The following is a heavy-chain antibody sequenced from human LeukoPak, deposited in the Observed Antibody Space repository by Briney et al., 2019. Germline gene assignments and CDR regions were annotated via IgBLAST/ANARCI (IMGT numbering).Heavy chain of an antibody. J-gene: IGHJ4*02. D-gene: IGHD3-3*01. CDR1: GFTFSSYG. CDR3: ARDLGYDFWSGYPRDYFDY. Sequence: GRSLRLSCAASGFTFSSYGMHWVRQAPGKGLEWGAVIWYDGSNKYYADSVKGRFTISRDNSKNTLYLQMNSLRAEDTAVYYCARDLGYDFWSGYPRDYFDYWGQGTLVTVSS. V-gene: IGHV3-33*01. CDR2: IWYDGSNK.